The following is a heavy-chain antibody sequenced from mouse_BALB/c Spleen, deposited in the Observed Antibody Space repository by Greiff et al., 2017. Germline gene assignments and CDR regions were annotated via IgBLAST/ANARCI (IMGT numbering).Heavy chain of an antibody. V-gene: IGHV5-17*02. CDR1: GFTFSSFG. CDR3: ARSERYAMDY. CDR2: ISSGSSTI. J-gene: IGHJ4*01. Sequence: EVQVVESGGGLVQPGGSRKLSCAASGFTFSSFGMHWVRQAPEKGLEWVAYISSGSSTIYYADTVKGRFTISRDNPKNTLFLQMTSLRSEDTAMYYCARSERYAMDYWGQGTSVTVSS.